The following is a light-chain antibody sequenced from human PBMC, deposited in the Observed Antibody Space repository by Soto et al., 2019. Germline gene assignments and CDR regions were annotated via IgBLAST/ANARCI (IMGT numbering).Light chain of an antibody. CDR2: GAS. J-gene: IGKJ1*01. CDR3: QQYNNWPGWT. V-gene: IGKV3-15*01. Sequence: EIVMTQSPATLSVSPGERATLSCRASQTVSSNLAWYQQKPGQAPRLLIYGASTWATGIPARFSGSGSGTEFTLTISSLQSEDFAVYYCQQYNNWPGWTFGQGTKVEIK. CDR1: QTVSSN.